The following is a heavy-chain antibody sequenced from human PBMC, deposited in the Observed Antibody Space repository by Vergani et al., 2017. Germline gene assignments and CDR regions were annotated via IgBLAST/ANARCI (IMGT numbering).Heavy chain of an antibody. Sequence: QVQLQESGPGLVKPSQTLSLTCTVSGGSISSGSYYWSWIRQPAGKGLEWIGRIYTSGSTNYNPSLKSRVTISVDTSKNQFSLKLSSVTAADTAVYYCARDGDGYSRWGQGTLVTVSS. J-gene: IGHJ4*02. D-gene: IGHD5-24*01. CDR3: ARDGDGYSR. CDR1: GGSISSGSYY. CDR2: IYTSGST. V-gene: IGHV4-61*02.